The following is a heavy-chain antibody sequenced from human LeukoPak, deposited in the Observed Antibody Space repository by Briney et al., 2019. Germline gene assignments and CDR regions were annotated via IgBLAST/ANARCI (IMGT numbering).Heavy chain of an antibody. J-gene: IGHJ6*02. CDR2: ISGSGGST. V-gene: IGHV3-23*01. CDR1: GFTFSSYA. Sequence: GGSLRLSCAASGFTFSSYAMSWVRQAPGKGLEWVSAISGSGGSTYYAHSVKGRFTISRDDAKNSLYLQMNSLRAEDTAVYYCARGLLRFNGMDVWGQGTTVTVSS. D-gene: IGHD3-3*01. CDR3: ARGLLRFNGMDV.